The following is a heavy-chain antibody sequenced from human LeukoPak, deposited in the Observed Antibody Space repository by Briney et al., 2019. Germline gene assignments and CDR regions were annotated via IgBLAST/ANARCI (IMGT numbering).Heavy chain of an antibody. CDR3: ATAFRNYDFWSGPGFDY. D-gene: IGHD3-3*01. J-gene: IGHJ4*02. CDR1: GYTLTELS. V-gene: IGHV1-24*01. Sequence: ASVKVSCKVSGYTLTELSMHCVRQAPGKGLEWVGGFDLEDGETAYAQKFQGRVTMTEDTSSDTAYMDLSSLRSEDTAVYYCATAFRNYDFWSGPGFDYWGQGTLVTVSS. CDR2: FDLEDGET.